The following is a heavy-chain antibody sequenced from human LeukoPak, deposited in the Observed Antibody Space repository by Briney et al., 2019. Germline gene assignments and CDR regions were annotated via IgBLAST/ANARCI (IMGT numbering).Heavy chain of an antibody. CDR3: AKVGIAAAGSYFDY. V-gene: IGHV3-33*06. D-gene: IGHD6-13*01. CDR2: IWYDGSNK. Sequence: PGRSLRLSCAASGFTFSSYGMHWVRQAPGKGLEWGAVIWYDGSNKYYADSVKGRFTISRDNSKNTLYLQMNSLRAEDTAVYYCAKVGIAAAGSYFDYWGQGTLVTVSS. CDR1: GFTFSSYG. J-gene: IGHJ4*02.